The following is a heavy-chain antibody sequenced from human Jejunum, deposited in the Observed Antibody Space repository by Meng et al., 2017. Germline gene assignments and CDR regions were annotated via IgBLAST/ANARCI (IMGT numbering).Heavy chain of an antibody. CDR2: IWFDGSKT. CDR3: ARYRSGSSDY. J-gene: IGHJ4*02. D-gene: IGHD6-19*01. V-gene: IGHV3-33*01. Sequence: VGSGGGGVQPGPSPSLSCAGLGFTFRSYGMHWVRQAPGKGLEWVAVIWFDGSKTYYADSVKGRFTVSRDNSKNTLYLQMNSLRADDTAVYYCARYRSGSSDYWGPGTLVTVSS. CDR1: GFTFRSYG.